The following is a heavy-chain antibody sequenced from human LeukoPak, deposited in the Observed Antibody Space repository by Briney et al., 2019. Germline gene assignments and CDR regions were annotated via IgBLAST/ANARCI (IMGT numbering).Heavy chain of an antibody. J-gene: IGHJ3*02. V-gene: IGHV3-21*01. CDR3: ALSDAFDI. CDR1: GFTFDDYA. Sequence: GGSLRLSCAASGFTFDDYAMHWVRQAPGKGLEWVSSISSSSSYIYYADSVKGRFTISRDNAKNSLYLQMNSLRAEDTAVYYCALSDAFDIWGQGTMVTVSS. CDR2: ISSSSSYI.